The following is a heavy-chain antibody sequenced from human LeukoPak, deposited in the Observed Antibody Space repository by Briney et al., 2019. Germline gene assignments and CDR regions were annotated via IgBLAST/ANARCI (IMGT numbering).Heavy chain of an antibody. D-gene: IGHD5-18*01. Sequence: PSETLSLTCTVSGGSISSYYWSWIRQPPGKGLEWIGYIYYSGSTNYNPSLKSRVTISVDTSKNQFSLKLSSVTAADTAVYYCARRVRSGYSYGTFDYWGQGTLVTVSS. CDR3: ARRVRSGYSYGTFDY. V-gene: IGHV4-59*08. CDR2: IYYSGST. J-gene: IGHJ4*02. CDR1: GGSISSYY.